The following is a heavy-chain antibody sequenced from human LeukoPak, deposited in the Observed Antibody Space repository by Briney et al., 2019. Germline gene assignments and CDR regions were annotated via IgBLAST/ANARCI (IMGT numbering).Heavy chain of an antibody. CDR3: ARDIIGPWYDL. J-gene: IGHJ5*02. Sequence: GGSLRLYCVASGFTFSSYWMSWLRQAPGKGLEYVANIKEDGTEKYYVDSVKGRFTISRDNAKDSLYLQMNSLRAEDTAVFYCARDIIGPWYDLWGRGTLVTVSS. CDR2: IKEDGTEK. V-gene: IGHV3-7*01. CDR1: GFTFSSYW. D-gene: IGHD3-16*01.